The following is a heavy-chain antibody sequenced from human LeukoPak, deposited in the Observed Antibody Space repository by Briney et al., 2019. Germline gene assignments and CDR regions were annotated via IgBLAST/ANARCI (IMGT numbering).Heavy chain of an antibody. CDR2: INHSGST. D-gene: IGHD1-7*01. J-gene: IGHJ4*02. Sequence: ASETLSLTCAVYGGSFSGYYWSWIRQPPGKGLEWVGEINHSGSTNYNPSLKSRVTISVDTSKNQFSLKLSSVTAADTAVYYCARSRRYNRNYRQQYFDYWGQGTLVTVSS. CDR1: GGSFSGYY. CDR3: ARSRRYNRNYRQQYFDY. V-gene: IGHV4-34*01.